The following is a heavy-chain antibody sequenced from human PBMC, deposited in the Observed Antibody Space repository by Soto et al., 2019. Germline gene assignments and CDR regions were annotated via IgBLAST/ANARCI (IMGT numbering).Heavy chain of an antibody. CDR3: ARGTDIRGVIFRWIWFDP. CDR2: IYYSGST. V-gene: IGHV4-39*01. Sequence: SETLSLTCTVSGGSISSSSYYWGWIRQPPGKGLEWIGSIYYSGSTYYNPSLKSRVTISVDTSKNQFSLKLSSVTAADTAVYYCARGTDIRGVIFRWIWFDPWGQGTLVTVSS. J-gene: IGHJ5*02. D-gene: IGHD3-10*01. CDR1: GGSISSSSYY.